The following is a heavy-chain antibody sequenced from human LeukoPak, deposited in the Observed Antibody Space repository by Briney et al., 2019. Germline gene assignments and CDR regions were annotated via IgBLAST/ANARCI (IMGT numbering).Heavy chain of an antibody. CDR1: GFHFNSYG. D-gene: IGHD2-2*01. V-gene: IGHV3-33*01. CDR3: ARVGYCSSTSCYQGWFDP. CDR2: ILYDGSNK. Sequence: GSLEPSFAASGFHFNSYGMHWGRPGPGQGLEWVAVILYDGSNKYYADSVKGRFTISRDNSKNTLYLQMNSLRAEDTAVYYCARVGYCSSTSCYQGWFDPWGQGTLVTVSS. J-gene: IGHJ5*02.